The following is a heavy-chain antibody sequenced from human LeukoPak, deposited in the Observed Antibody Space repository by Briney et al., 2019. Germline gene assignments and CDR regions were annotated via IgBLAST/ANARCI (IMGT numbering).Heavy chain of an antibody. Sequence: TLSLTCTVSGGSISSSSYYWGWIRQPPGKVLEWLARIDWDDDKFYSTSLKTRLTISKDTSKNQVVLTMTNMDPVDTATYYCARTLPFYGSGSQPFDYWGQGTLVTVSS. CDR1: GGSISSSSYY. D-gene: IGHD3-10*01. CDR3: ARTLPFYGSGSQPFDY. CDR2: IDWDDDK. J-gene: IGHJ4*02. V-gene: IGHV2-70*16.